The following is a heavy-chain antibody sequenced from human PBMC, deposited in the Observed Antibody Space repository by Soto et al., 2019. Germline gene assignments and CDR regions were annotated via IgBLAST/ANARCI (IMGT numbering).Heavy chain of an antibody. CDR3: ARRHSAAVAGTAYFDP. V-gene: IGHV4-34*01. Sequence: PSETLSLTCAVYGGSFSGYYWSWIRQPPGKGLEWIGEINHSGSTNYNPSLKSRVTISVDTSKNQFSLKLSSVTAADTAVYYCARRHSAAVAGTAYFDPWGQGTLVTVSS. J-gene: IGHJ5*02. CDR2: INHSGST. D-gene: IGHD6-19*01. CDR1: GGSFSGYY.